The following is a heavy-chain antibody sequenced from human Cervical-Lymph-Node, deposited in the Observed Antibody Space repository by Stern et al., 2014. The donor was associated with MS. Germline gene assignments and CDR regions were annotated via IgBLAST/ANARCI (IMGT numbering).Heavy chain of an antibody. Sequence: QLVESGPEVKKPGTSAKVSCKASGFTFTSSAVQWVRQARGQRLEWIGWIVVGSGNTNYAQKFQERVTITRDMSTSTAYMELSSLRSEDTAVYYCAAFTVTTDYYYYGMDVWGQGTTVTVSS. CDR2: IVVGSGNT. CDR1: GFTFTSSA. J-gene: IGHJ6*02. V-gene: IGHV1-58*01. CDR3: AAFTVTTDYYYYGMDV. D-gene: IGHD4-11*01.